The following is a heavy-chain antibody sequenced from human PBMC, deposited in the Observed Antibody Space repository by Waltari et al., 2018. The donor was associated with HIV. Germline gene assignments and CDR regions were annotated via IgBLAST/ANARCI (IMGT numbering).Heavy chain of an antibody. CDR3: ARGSQHHDL. CDR2: VSYSRAT. CDR1: GTSFSGYY. V-gene: IGHV4-34*01. J-gene: IGHJ5*02. Sequence: QVQLQQWGPGLLKPSGTLSLKCAIYGTSFSGYYWSGIRQSPTKGLEWIGEVSYSRATNYNPSCEGRVSISADTSKNQLSLNLTSLTAADTGVYFCARGSQHHDLWGQGTLVAVS.